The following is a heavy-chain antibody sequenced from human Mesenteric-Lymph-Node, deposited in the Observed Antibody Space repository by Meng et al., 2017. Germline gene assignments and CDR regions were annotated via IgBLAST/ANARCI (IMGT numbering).Heavy chain of an antibody. CDR3: AKGRGWLQFDAFDI. Sequence: GESLKISCAASGFSFSSYEMNWVRQAPGKGPEWNSYISSSGSTIYYPDSVKGRFTISRDNAKNSLYLQMNSLRAEDMALYYCAKGRGWLQFDAFDIWGQGTMVTVSS. D-gene: IGHD5-24*01. J-gene: IGHJ3*02. CDR1: GFSFSSYE. CDR2: ISSSGSTI. V-gene: IGHV3-48*03.